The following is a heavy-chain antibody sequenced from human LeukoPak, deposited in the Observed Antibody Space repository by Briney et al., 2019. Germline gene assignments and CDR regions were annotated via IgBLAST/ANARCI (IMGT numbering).Heavy chain of an antibody. J-gene: IGHJ4*02. Sequence: ASVKVSCKTSGYSVTAFYIHWMRQAPGQGLEWMGWIHPRRGDTNYAQRFQGRVTMTRDTSISTAYLDLSSLRSDDTAVYYCARDGDYGTGSHYRGCIDSWGQGSPVTVSP. CDR2: IHPRRGDT. D-gene: IGHD3-10*01. CDR3: ARDGDYGTGSHYRGCIDS. CDR1: GYSVTAFY. V-gene: IGHV1-2*02.